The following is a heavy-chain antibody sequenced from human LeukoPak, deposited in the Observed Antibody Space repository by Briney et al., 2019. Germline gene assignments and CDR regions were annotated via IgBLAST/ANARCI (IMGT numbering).Heavy chain of an antibody. V-gene: IGHV4-39*07. J-gene: IGHJ5*02. CDR2: IYYSGST. D-gene: IGHD3-10*01. Sequence: PSETLSLTCTVSGGSISSSSYYWGWIRQPPGKGLEWIGSIYYSGSTYYNPSLKSRVTISVDTSKNQFSLKLSSVTAADTAVYYCVRSFRYNWFDPWSQGTLVTVSS. CDR1: GGSISSSSYY. CDR3: VRSFRYNWFDP.